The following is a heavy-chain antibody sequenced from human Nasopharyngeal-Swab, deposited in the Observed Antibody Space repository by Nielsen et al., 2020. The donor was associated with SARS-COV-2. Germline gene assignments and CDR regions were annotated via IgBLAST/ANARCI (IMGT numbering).Heavy chain of an antibody. CDR3: ARNPDIVVVPAPLSYYGMDV. J-gene: IGHJ6*02. Sequence: GESLKISCAASGFTFSSYWMHWVRQAPGKGLVWVSRINSDGSSTSYADSVKGRFTISRDNAKNTLYLQMISLRAEDTAVYYCARNPDIVVVPAPLSYYGMDVWGQGTTVTVSS. CDR2: INSDGSST. D-gene: IGHD2-2*01. V-gene: IGHV3-74*01. CDR1: GFTFSSYW.